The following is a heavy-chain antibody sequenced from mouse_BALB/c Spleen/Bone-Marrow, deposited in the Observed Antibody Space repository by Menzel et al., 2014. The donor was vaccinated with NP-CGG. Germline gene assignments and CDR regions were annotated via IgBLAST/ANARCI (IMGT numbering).Heavy chain of an antibody. V-gene: IGHV1-7*01. CDR1: GYTFTNYW. CDR3: ARIYYYGRDY. D-gene: IGHD1-1*01. Sequence: VQLQQSGAELAKPGASVKMSCKASGYTFTNYWMHWVKQRPGQGLEWIGYINPSTGYTEYNQKFKDKATLTADKSSSTASMQLSSLTSEDSAVYYCARIYYYGRDYWGQGTTLTVSS. CDR2: INPSTGYT. J-gene: IGHJ2*01.